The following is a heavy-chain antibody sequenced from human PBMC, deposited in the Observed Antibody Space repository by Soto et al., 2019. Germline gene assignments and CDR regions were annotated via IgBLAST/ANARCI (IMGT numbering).Heavy chain of an antibody. V-gene: IGHV3-23*01. Sequence: GGSLRLSCAASGFTFTTYAMTWVRQAPGKGLEWVSIVSSSGGNTYYADPVKGRFTISRDNSKNTVYLQMNSLRAEDTAMYYCAKGGRDYASPDAFGIWGQGTKVTVSS. CDR2: VSSSGGNT. CDR1: GFTFTTYA. J-gene: IGHJ3*02. CDR3: AKGGRDYASPDAFGI. D-gene: IGHD4-17*01.